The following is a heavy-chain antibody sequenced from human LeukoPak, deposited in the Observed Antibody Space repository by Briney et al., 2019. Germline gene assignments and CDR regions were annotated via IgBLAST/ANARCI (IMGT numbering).Heavy chain of an antibody. V-gene: IGHV4-30-2*01. CDR1: GGSISSGGYY. CDR2: IYHSGST. Sequence: PSETLSLTCTVSGGSISSGGYYWSWIRQPPGKGLEWIGYIYHSGSTYYNPSLKSRVTISVDRSKNQFSLKLSSVIAADTAVYYCAREVGPVNWFDPWGQGTLVTVSS. J-gene: IGHJ5*02. D-gene: IGHD1-26*01. CDR3: AREVGPVNWFDP.